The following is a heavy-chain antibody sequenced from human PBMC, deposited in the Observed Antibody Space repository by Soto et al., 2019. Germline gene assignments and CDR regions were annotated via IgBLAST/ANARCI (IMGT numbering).Heavy chain of an antibody. Sequence: QVQLQESGPGLVKPSGTLSLTCAVSSGSISSNNWWTWVRQPPGKGLEWIGEIFHSGSTHYNPSLKSRVTISVDKSKNQLSRKPTSVSAADTAVYYCARGGRPTWFDPWGQGTLVTVSS. J-gene: IGHJ5*02. D-gene: IGHD3-16*01. CDR3: ARGGRPTWFDP. CDR2: IFHSGST. V-gene: IGHV4-4*02. CDR1: SGSISSNNW.